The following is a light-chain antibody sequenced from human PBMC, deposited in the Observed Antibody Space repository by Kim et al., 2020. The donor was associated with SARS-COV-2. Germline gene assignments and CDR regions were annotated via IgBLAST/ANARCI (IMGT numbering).Light chain of an antibody. CDR1: QRISSTY. CDR3: QQYDRSPNT. CDR2: GAS. J-gene: IGKJ2*01. V-gene: IGKV3-20*01. Sequence: LAPGERATLSCRASQRISSTYLAWYQHKPDQAPRLLIHGASSRATGIPDRFSGSWSGTDFTLTISRLEPEDFAVYYCQQYDRSPNTFGQGTKLEIK.